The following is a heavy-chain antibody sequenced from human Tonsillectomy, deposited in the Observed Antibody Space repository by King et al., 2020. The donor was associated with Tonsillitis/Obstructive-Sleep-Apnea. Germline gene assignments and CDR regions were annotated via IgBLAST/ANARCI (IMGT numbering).Heavy chain of an antibody. CDR2: GNPSGGST. J-gene: IGHJ2*01. CDR1: GYTFTSYY. V-gene: IGHV1-46*01. Sequence: LVQSGAEVKKPGASVKVSCKASGYTFTSYYIHWVRQAPGQGLERMGIGNPSGGSTSNAQKFQGRVTMTRDTSASTVYMELSSLRSEDTAVYYCARAIYGDWYFDLWGRGTLVTVSS. CDR3: ARAIYGDWYFDL. D-gene: IGHD4/OR15-4a*01.